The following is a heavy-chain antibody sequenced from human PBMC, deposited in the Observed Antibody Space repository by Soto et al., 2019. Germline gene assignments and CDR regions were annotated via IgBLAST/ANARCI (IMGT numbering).Heavy chain of an antibody. CDR1: GYSISSGFF. D-gene: IGHD3-22*01. Sequence: KPSETLSLTCAVSGYSISSGFFWGWIRQPPGKGLEWIGSIYQSGSTYYNPSLKSRVTISVDTSKNQFSLKLTSVTAADTAVYYWARDPRNHYYRSGYYGDALDIWGQGTMVTVSS. CDR3: ARDPRNHYYRSGYYGDALDI. CDR2: IYQSGST. J-gene: IGHJ3*02. V-gene: IGHV4-38-2*02.